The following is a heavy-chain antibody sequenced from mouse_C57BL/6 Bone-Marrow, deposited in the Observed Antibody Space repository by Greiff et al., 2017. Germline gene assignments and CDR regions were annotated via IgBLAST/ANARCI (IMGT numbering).Heavy chain of an antibody. Sequence: EVQLQESGPGLVKPSQSLSLTCSVTGYSITSGYYWNWIRQFPGNKLEWMGYISYDGSNNYNPSLKNRISITRDTSKNQFFLKLNSVTTEDTATYYCARGGPNLLLRSWFAYWGQGTLVTVSA. CDR2: ISYDGSN. CDR3: ARGGPNLLLRSWFAY. D-gene: IGHD1-1*01. CDR1: GYSITSGYY. J-gene: IGHJ3*01. V-gene: IGHV3-6*01.